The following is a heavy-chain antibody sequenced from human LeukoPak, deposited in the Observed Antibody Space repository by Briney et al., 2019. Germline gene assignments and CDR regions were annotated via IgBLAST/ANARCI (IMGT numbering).Heavy chain of an antibody. CDR1: GFTLSSYS. J-gene: IGHJ3*02. CDR2: ISSSSSTI. V-gene: IGHV3-48*01. D-gene: IGHD2-2*01. Sequence: QTGGSLRLSCAASGFTLSSYSMNWVRQAPGKGLEWVSYISSSSSTIYYADSVKGRFTISRDNAKNSLYLQMNSLRAEDTAVYYCASLIVVVPAARRENAFDIWGQGTMVTVSS. CDR3: ASLIVVVPAARRENAFDI.